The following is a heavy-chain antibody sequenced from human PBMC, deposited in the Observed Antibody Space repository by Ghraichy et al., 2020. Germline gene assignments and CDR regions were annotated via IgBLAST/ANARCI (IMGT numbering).Heavy chain of an antibody. CDR3: AGRGRRFDY. D-gene: IGHD3-10*01. V-gene: IGHV4-61*01. CDR2: IFTGVNS. CDR1: RGSVAGGSYF. J-gene: IGHJ4*02. Sequence: ESLNISCTVSRGSVAGGSYFWSWIRQPPGKGLEWIGYIFTGVNSNYNSSLKSRVTISVDTSKNQFSLNLTSVTAADTAVYYCAGRGRRFDYWGQGTLVTVSS.